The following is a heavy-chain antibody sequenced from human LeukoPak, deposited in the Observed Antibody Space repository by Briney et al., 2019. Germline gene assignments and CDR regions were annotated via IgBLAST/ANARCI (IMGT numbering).Heavy chain of an antibody. J-gene: IGHJ3*02. V-gene: IGHV3-7*01. CDR3: ARVGRYCSGGSCYKDDAFDI. D-gene: IGHD2-15*01. Sequence: GGSLRLSCAASGFSVGTNYMTWVRQAPGKGLEWVANIKQDGSEKYYVDSVKGRFTISRDNAKNSLYLQINSLRAEDTAVYYCARVGRYCSGGSCYKDDAFDIWGQGTMVTVSS. CDR1: GFSVGTNY. CDR2: IKQDGSEK.